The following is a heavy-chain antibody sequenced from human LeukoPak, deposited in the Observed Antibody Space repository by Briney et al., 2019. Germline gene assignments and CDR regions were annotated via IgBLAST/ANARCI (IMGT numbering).Heavy chain of an antibody. CDR1: GYTFSGNY. J-gene: IGHJ6*02. CDR2: INPNSGGT. V-gene: IGHV1-2*02. CDR3: ARDHCTTTGCYEDCYYGLDV. Sequence: ASVKVSCKASGYTFSGNYIQWVRQAPGQGLEWMGWINPNSGGTTYAQNFQGRVTMTRDTSISTAYMELSRLTSDDTAVYYCARDHCTTTGCYEDCYYGLDVWGQGTTVTVSS. D-gene: IGHD2-2*01.